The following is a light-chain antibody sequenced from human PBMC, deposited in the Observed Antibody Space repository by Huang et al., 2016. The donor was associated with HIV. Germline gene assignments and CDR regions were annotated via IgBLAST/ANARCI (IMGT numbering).Light chain of an antibody. CDR1: QGISSY. Sequence: DIQMTQSPSTVSASVGERVTITCRASQGISSYVAWYQQKPGKAPKLLIYAASTRQSGVPARFSGSSSGTEFTLTISSLQPEDFAAYYCQQTDRFSITFGQGTRLEIK. CDR3: QQTDRFSIT. CDR2: AAS. J-gene: IGKJ5*01. V-gene: IGKV1-12*01.